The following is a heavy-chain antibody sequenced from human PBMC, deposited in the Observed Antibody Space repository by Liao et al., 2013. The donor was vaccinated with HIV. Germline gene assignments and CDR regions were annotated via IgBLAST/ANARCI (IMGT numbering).Heavy chain of an antibody. CDR1: GDSISRGSYF. Sequence: QVQLQESGPGLVKPSQTLSLTCTVSGDSISRGSYFWSWLRQPAGKGLEWIGRIYTGGSTNYNPSFKSRVTISADTSKSQLSLNLSSVTAADTAVYYCARDPNYYHSSGYYFDYWGQGTLVTVS. J-gene: IGHJ4*02. CDR3: ARDPNYYHSSGYYFDY. D-gene: IGHD3-22*01. V-gene: IGHV4-61*02. CDR2: IYTGGST.